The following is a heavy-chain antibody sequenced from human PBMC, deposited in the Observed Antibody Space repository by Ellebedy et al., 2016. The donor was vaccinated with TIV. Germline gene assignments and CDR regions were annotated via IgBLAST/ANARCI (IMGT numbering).Heavy chain of an antibody. CDR3: ARDATVVRGIIDY. J-gene: IGHJ4*02. V-gene: IGHV3-74*01. CDR1: GFTFSSYW. CDR2: INSDGSST. D-gene: IGHD3-10*01. Sequence: GGSLRLSXAASGFTFSSYWMHWVRQAPGKGLVWVSRINSDGSSTSYADSVKGRFTISRDNAKNTLYLQMNSLRAEDTAVYYCARDATVVRGIIDYWGQGTLVTVSS.